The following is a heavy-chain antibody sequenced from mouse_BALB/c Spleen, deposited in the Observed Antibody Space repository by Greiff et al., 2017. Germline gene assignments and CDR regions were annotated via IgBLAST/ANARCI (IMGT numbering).Heavy chain of an antibody. V-gene: IGHV1S81*02. D-gene: IGHD2-2*01. CDR2: INPSNGGT. CDR1: GYTFTSYY. Sequence: QVQLQQPGAELVKPGASVKLSCKASGYTFTSYYMYWVKQRPGQGLEWIGGINPSNGGTNFNEKFKSKATLTVDKSSSTAYMQLSSLTSEDSAVYYCTRTPLLWLRRHAMDYWGQGTSVTVSS. J-gene: IGHJ4*01. CDR3: TRTPLLWLRRHAMDY.